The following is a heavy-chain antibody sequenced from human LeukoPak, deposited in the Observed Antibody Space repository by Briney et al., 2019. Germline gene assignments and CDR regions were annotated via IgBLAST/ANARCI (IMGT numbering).Heavy chain of an antibody. CDR1: GYTFTSYY. Sequence: ASVKVSCKASGYTFTSYYMHWVRQAPGQGLEWMGIINPSGGSTSYAQKFQGRVTMTRDTSTSTVYMELSSLRSEDTAVYYCAREGNSGSYQRNWFDPWGQGTLVTVSS. J-gene: IGHJ5*02. CDR2: INPSGGST. D-gene: IGHD3-10*01. V-gene: IGHV1-46*03. CDR3: AREGNSGSYQRNWFDP.